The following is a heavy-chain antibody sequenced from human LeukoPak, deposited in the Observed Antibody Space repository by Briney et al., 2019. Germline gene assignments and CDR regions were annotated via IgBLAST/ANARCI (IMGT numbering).Heavy chain of an antibody. Sequence: ASVKVSCKASGYTFTSYGISWVRQAPGQGLEWMGWISAYNGNTNYAQKLQGRVTMTTDTSTSTAYMELRSLRSDDTAVYYCARGLNIVVVTAPMGVWGQGTTVTVSS. D-gene: IGHD2-21*02. CDR2: ISAYNGNT. V-gene: IGHV1-18*01. J-gene: IGHJ6*02. CDR3: ARGLNIVVVTAPMGV. CDR1: GYTFTSYG.